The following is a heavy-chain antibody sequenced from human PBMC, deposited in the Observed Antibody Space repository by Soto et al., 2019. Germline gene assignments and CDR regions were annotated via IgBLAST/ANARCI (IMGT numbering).Heavy chain of an antibody. Sequence: QVQLVQSGAEVKKPGSSVKVSCKASGGTFSSYTISWVRQAPGQGLEWMGRIIPILGIANYAQKFQGRVTITADKSTNTAYMELSSLRSEDTAVYYCAREGYSGSWYGMDVWGQGTTVTVSS. J-gene: IGHJ6*02. CDR3: AREGYSGSWYGMDV. CDR2: IIPILGIA. V-gene: IGHV1-69*08. D-gene: IGHD6-13*01. CDR1: GGTFSSYT.